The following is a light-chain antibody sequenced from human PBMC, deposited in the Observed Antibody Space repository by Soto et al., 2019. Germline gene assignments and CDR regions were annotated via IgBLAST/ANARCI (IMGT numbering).Light chain of an antibody. CDR3: QQWGGSPLVS. J-gene: IGKJ3*01. Sequence: EIVLTQYPATLSLSPGERATLSCTASQSVTSSCLAWYQRKPGQAPRLLIHTTSTRATDIPDRFRASGSGTDFTLTISRLQPEDFSVYYCQQWGGSPLVSFGPGTRGDL. CDR1: QSVTSSC. V-gene: IGKV3-20*01. CDR2: TTS.